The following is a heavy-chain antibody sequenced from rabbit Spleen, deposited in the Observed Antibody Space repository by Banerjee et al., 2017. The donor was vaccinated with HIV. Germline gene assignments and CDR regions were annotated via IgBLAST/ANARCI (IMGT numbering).Heavy chain of an antibody. V-gene: IGHV1S40*01. CDR3: ARWTGNTYYSL. J-gene: IGHJ3*01. CDR1: GFSFSSYG. CDR2: IVIGSS. Sequence: QSLEESGGDLVKPGASLTLTCTASGFSFSSYGISWVRQAPEKGLEWIAYIVIGSSYYASWAKGRFTISKTSSTTVTLQMTSLTAADTATYFCARWTGNTYYSLWGQGTLVTVS. D-gene: IGHD8-1*01.